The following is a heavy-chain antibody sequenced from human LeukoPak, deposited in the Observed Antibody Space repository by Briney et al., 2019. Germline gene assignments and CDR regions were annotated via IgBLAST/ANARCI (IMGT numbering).Heavy chain of an antibody. CDR1: GFTFSSYG. Sequence: GGSLRLSCAASGFTFSSYGMHWVRQAPGRGLEWVAFIRYDGSHKYYADSVKGRFTISRDNSKNTLFLQMNSLRAEDTAVYYCAKDAYYGPGSHYYYYMDVWGKGTTVTISS. V-gene: IGHV3-30*02. CDR2: IRYDGSHK. J-gene: IGHJ6*03. D-gene: IGHD3-10*01. CDR3: AKDAYYGPGSHYYYYMDV.